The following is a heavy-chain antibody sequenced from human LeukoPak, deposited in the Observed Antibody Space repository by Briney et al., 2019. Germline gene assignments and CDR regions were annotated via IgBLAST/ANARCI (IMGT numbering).Heavy chain of an antibody. CDR1: GFTFSSYA. J-gene: IGHJ4*02. D-gene: IGHD2-21*02. Sequence: GSLRLSCAASGFTFSSYAMHWVRQAPGKGLEWVAVISSHGNNKYYSDSVKGRFTISRDNSKDTLYLQMNSLRGEDTAVYFCARDRVNRASCGGDCYSAVFDYWGQATLVTVSS. CDR2: ISSHGNNK. V-gene: IGHV3-30-3*01. CDR3: ARDRVNRASCGGDCYSAVFDY.